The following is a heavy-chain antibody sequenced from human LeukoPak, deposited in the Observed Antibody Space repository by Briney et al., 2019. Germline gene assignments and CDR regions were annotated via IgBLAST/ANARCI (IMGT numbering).Heavy chain of an antibody. CDR3: ARGSVQLEGQDYYYYGMDV. V-gene: IGHV3-48*03. CDR2: ISGSGSPI. CDR1: GFTFSSYE. Sequence: GGSLRLSCAASGFTFSSYEMNWVRQAPGKGLEWVSYISGSGSPIYYADSVKGRFTISRDNAKNSLYLQMNSLRAEDTAVYYCARGSVQLEGQDYYYYGMDVWGQGTTVTVSS. J-gene: IGHJ6*02. D-gene: IGHD1-1*01.